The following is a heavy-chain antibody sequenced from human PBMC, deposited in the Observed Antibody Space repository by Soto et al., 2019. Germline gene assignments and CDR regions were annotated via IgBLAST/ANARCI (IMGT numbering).Heavy chain of an antibody. CDR3: ARFRYCSGRSCDPSCFDY. J-gene: IGHJ4*02. V-gene: IGHV1-3*01. D-gene: IGHD2-15*01. CDR2: INAGNGNT. CDR1: GYTFTSYA. Sequence: ASVKVSCKASGYTFTSYAMHWVRQAPGQRLEWMGWINAGNGNTKYSQKFQGRVTITRDTSASTAYMELSSLRSEDTAVYYCARFRYCSGRSCDPSCFDYWGQGTLVTVSS.